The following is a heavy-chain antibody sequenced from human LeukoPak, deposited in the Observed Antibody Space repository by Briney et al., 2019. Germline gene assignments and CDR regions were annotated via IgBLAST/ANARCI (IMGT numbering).Heavy chain of an antibody. CDR2: INAGTGNT. Sequence: EASVKVSCKASGYIFDIYALIWVRQAPGQRLEWMGWINAGTGNTRYSQEFQGRITFTRDTSASTAYMELSSLRSEDMAVYYCARDKWNFPNAFDIWGQGTMVTVSS. D-gene: IGHD1-7*01. J-gene: IGHJ3*02. CDR3: ARDKWNFPNAFDI. V-gene: IGHV1-3*03. CDR1: GYIFDIYA.